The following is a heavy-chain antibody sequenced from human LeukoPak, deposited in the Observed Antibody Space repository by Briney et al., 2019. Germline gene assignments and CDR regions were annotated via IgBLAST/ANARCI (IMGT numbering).Heavy chain of an antibody. CDR2: IIENGGET. CDR3: AKDYEYNSNTWYFH. D-gene: IGHD6-13*01. V-gene: IGHV3-23*01. Sequence: GGSLRLSCAASGFTFNKFAMSWVRQAPGKGLEWVSGIIENGGETYYADSVRGRFTISRDNSMNTLYLQMNSLRAEDTAVYYCAKDYEYNSNTWYFHWGRGTLVSVSS. CDR1: GFTFNKFA. J-gene: IGHJ4*02.